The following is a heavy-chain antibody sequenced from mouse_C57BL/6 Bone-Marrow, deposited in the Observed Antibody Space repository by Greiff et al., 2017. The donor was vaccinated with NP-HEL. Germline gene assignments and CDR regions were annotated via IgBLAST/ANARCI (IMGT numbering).Heavy chain of an antibody. D-gene: IGHD1-1*01. V-gene: IGHV5-4*01. CDR3: ARDGVHYGSSFAY. J-gene: IGHJ3*01. CDR1: GFPFSSYA. CDR2: ISDGGSYT. Sequence: EVMLVESGGGLVKPGGSLKLSCAASGFPFSSYAMSWVRQTPEKRLEWVATISDGGSYTYYPDNVKGRFTISRDNAKNNLYLQMSHLKSEDTAMYYCARDGVHYGSSFAYWGQGTLVTVSA.